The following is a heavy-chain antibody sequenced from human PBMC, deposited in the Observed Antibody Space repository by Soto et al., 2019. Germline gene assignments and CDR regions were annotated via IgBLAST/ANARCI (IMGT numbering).Heavy chain of an antibody. D-gene: IGHD3-22*01. CDR1: GGTFSSYA. Sequence: QVQLVQSGAEVKKPGSSVKVSCKASGGTFSSYAISWVRQAPGQGLEWMGGIIPIFGTANYAQKFQGRVTITGDESTSTAYMELSSLRSEDTAVYYCARDFSSHYYESSGYYIDYWGQGTLVTVSS. CDR3: ARDFSSHYYESSGYYIDY. J-gene: IGHJ4*02. V-gene: IGHV1-69*01. CDR2: IIPIFGTA.